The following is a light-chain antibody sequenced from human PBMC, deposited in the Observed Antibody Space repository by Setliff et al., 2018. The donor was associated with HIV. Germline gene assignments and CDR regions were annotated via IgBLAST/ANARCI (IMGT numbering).Light chain of an antibody. CDR2: DVS. CDR1: SSDVGTYNF. CDR3: SSYTSTNTLV. V-gene: IGLV2-14*03. J-gene: IGLJ3*02. Sequence: QSVLTQPASVSGSPGQSITISCTGTSSDVGTYNFVSWYQQHTCKAPKLMIYDVSNRPSGVSNRFSGSKSGNTASLTISGLQVEDEADYYCSSYTSTNTLVFGGGTK.